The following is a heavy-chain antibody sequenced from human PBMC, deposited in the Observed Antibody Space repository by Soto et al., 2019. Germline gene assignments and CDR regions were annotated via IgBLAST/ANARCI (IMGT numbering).Heavy chain of an antibody. Sequence: TGGSLRLSCAASGFTFSSYWMSWVRQAPGKGLEWVANIKQDGSEKYYVDSVKGRFTISRDNAKNSLYLQMNSLGAEDTAVYYCARVGTSSSPPYFDYWGQGTLVTVSS. D-gene: IGHD6-6*01. V-gene: IGHV3-7*03. CDR2: IKQDGSEK. J-gene: IGHJ4*02. CDR3: ARVGTSSSPPYFDY. CDR1: GFTFSSYW.